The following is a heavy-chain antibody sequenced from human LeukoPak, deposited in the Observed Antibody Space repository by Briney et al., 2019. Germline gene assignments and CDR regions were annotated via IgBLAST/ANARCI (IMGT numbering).Heavy chain of an antibody. Sequence: GGSLRLSCAASVFTVSRNYMTWVGQAPGKGLEWISVIYSGGSTYYSDSVEGRFTISRDISKNTLYLQMNSLRAEDTAVYYCATSSGWSYFFDYWGQGILVSVSS. CDR2: IYSGGST. J-gene: IGHJ4*02. D-gene: IGHD6-19*01. CDR1: VFTVSRNY. V-gene: IGHV3-53*01. CDR3: ATSSGWSYFFDY.